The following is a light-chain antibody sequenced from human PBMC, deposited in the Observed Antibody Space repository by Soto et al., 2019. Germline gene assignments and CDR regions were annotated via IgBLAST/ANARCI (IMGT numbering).Light chain of an antibody. CDR3: QQYGSPPWS. CDR1: QSVGSNF. V-gene: IGKV3-20*01. J-gene: IGKJ1*01. Sequence: IVLTQSPGTLSLSPGERATLSCRASQSVGSNFLAWYQQKRGQAPRILIYAASNRASGIPDRFSGSGSGSDCTLTISRLEPEDFAGYYCQQYGSPPWSFGQGTRVEI. CDR2: AAS.